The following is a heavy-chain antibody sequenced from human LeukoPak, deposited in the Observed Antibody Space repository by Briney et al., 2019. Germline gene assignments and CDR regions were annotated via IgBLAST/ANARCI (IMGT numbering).Heavy chain of an antibody. J-gene: IGHJ4*02. D-gene: IGHD6-19*01. CDR2: IYYSGST. V-gene: IGHV4-59*01. CDR1: GGSISSYY. Sequence: KPSETLSLTCTVSGGSISSYYWSWIRQPPGKGLEWIGYIYYSGSTNYNPSLKSRVTISVVTSKNQFSLKLSSVTAADTAVYYCARDRGAVADPTFDYWGQGTLVTVSS. CDR3: ARDRGAVADPTFDY.